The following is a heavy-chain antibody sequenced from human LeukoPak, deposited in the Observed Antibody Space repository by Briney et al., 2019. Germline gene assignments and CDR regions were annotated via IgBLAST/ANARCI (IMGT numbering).Heavy chain of an antibody. CDR2: IYNSGST. CDR3: ARAKPNWNPPDY. CDR1: GDSVSSNY. J-gene: IGHJ4*02. V-gene: IGHV4-59*08. D-gene: IGHD1-1*01. Sequence: SETLSLTCTVSGDSVSSNYWSWIRQPPGKGLEWIGYIYNSGSTSYNPSIKSRVTISVDTSKNQFSLRLSSVTAADTAVYYCARAKPNWNPPDYWGQGTLVSVSS.